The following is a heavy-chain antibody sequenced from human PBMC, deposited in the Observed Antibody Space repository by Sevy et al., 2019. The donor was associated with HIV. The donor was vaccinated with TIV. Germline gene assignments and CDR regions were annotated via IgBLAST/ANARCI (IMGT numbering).Heavy chain of an antibody. J-gene: IGHJ4*01. CDR2: IWFDGSNT. V-gene: IGHV3-33*01. D-gene: IGHD4-17*01. Sequence: GGSLRLSCAASGFTFSSFGMHWVRQAPGKGLEWVAVIWFDGSNTYYADSVKGRFTISRDIAKNTLHLQMNSLRAEDTAVYYCARDLEFYDSGDSGPAFMPDFWGHGTLVTVSS. CDR3: ARDLEFYDSGDSGPAFMPDF. CDR1: GFTFSSFG.